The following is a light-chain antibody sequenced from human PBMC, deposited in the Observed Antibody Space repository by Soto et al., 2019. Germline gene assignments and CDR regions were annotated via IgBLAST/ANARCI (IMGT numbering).Light chain of an antibody. CDR2: DVN. V-gene: IGLV2-11*01. CDR1: SSGVGGYNY. J-gene: IGLJ2*01. Sequence: QSALTQPRSVSGSPGQSVTISCTGTSSGVGGYNYVSWYQQHPGKAPKLMIYDVNKRPSGVPDRFSGSKSGDTASLSISGLQAEDEADYYCCSYAGSFTLVFGGGTKLTVL. CDR3: CSYAGSFTLV.